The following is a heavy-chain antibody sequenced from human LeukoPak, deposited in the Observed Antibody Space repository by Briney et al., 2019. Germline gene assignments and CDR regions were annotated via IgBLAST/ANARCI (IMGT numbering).Heavy chain of an antibody. CDR3: AKATHKSGYLLDY. CDR2: ISGSGGST. D-gene: IGHD5-12*01. Sequence: GGSLSLSCAASGFPFISYAMSWVRQAPGKGLEWVSAISGSGGSTYYADSGKGGFTISRDNSKTTLYLQMNSLRAEDTAVYYCAKATHKSGYLLDYWGQGTLVTVSS. J-gene: IGHJ4*02. CDR1: GFPFISYA. V-gene: IGHV3-23*01.